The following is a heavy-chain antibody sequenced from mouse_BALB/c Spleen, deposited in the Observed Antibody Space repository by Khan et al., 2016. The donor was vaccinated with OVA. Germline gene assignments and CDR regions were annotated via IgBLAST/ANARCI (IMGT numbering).Heavy chain of an antibody. D-gene: IGHD2-12*01. CDR3: ARKNYSYDRYFDV. CDR1: GFTFTNYG. Sequence: QIQLVQSGPELKKPGETVKISCKASGFTFTNYGMNWVKQAPGKGLKWMGWINTYTGEPTYADDFKGRFVFSLETSVSTAYLQINNLKNEDTASYFCARKNYSYDRYFDVWGAGTTVTVSS. CDR2: INTYTGEP. J-gene: IGHJ1*01. V-gene: IGHV9-3-1*01.